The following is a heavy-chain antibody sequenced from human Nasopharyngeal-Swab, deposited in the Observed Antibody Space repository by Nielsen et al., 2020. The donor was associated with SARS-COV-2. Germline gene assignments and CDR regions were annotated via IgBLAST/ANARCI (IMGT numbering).Heavy chain of an antibody. Sequence: GESLKISCKGSGYSFTSYWNGWVRQMPGKGLEWMGIIYPGDSDTRYSPSFQGQVTISADKSISTAYLQWSSLKASDTAMYYCARRFEPSPGGYWFDPWGQGTLVTVSS. CDR3: ARRFEPSPGGYWFDP. CDR1: GYSFTSYW. J-gene: IGHJ5*02. CDR2: IYPGDSDT. D-gene: IGHD1-14*01. V-gene: IGHV5-51*01.